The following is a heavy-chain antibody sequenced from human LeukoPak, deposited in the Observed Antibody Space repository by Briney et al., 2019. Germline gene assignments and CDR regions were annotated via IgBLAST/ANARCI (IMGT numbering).Heavy chain of an antibody. CDR3: ARDLRPGAFDI. CDR2: ISTSSNYI. V-gene: IGHV3-21*01. CDR1: GFTFSTYN. J-gene: IGHJ3*02. D-gene: IGHD5/OR15-5a*01. Sequence: GGSLRLSCAASGFTFSTYNMNWVRQAPGKGPEWVSSISTSSNYIYYADSVKGRFTISRDNAKNSLYLQMNSLRAEDTAVYYCARDLRPGAFDIWGQGTMVTVSS.